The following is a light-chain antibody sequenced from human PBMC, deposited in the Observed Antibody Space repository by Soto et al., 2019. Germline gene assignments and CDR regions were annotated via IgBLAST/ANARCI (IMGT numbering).Light chain of an antibody. V-gene: IGLV2-14*01. CDR1: SSDVGGYNY. CDR2: EVS. Sequence: QSALTQPASVSGSPGQSITISCTGTSSDVGGYNYVSWYQQHPGKAPKFMIYEVSNRPSGVSNRFSGPKSGNTASLTISGLQAEDEADYYCSSYTSSSTYVFGTGTKVTVL. CDR3: SSYTSSSTYV. J-gene: IGLJ1*01.